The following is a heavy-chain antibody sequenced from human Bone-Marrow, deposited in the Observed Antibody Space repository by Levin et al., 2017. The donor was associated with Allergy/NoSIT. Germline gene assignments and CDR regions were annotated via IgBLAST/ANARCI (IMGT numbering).Heavy chain of an antibody. CDR1: GFTFDDCG. V-gene: IGHV3-9*01. J-gene: IGHJ6*03. CDR2: ISWNSGSI. CDR3: AKSAGYYYYYYMDV. Sequence: LSLTCAASGFTFDDCGMHWVRQAPGKGLEWVSGISWNSGSIGYADSVKGRFTISRDNAKNSLYLQMNSLRAEDTALYYCAKSAGYYYYYYMDVWGKGTTVTVSS.